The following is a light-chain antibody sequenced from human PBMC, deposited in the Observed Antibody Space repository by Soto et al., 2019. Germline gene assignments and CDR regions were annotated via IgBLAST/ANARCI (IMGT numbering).Light chain of an antibody. CDR2: AAS. CDR1: QSIAGY. Sequence: DIQMTQSLSSLSASVGDRVTITCRASQSIAGYLSWYQQKVGEAPKLLIFAASTLQSGVPSSFSGSGSGTDFTLTISSLQPEDFATYFCQQSYTFPRTFGPGTKVDIK. CDR3: QQSYTFPRT. V-gene: IGKV1-39*01. J-gene: IGKJ3*01.